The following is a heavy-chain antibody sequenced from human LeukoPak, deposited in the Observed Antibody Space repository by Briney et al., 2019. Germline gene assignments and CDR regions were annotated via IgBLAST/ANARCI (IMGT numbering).Heavy chain of an antibody. CDR3: ARGHYDFFHFFDY. Sequence: SETLSLTCTVSGGSIRSYYWSWIRQPAGKGLEWIGRIYTSGNTNFNPSLRSRVTMSVDTSKNQFSLRLSSVTAADTAVYHCARGHYDFFHFFDYWGQGTLVTVSS. CDR1: GGSIRSYY. V-gene: IGHV4-4*07. CDR2: IYTSGNT. D-gene: IGHD3-3*01. J-gene: IGHJ4*02.